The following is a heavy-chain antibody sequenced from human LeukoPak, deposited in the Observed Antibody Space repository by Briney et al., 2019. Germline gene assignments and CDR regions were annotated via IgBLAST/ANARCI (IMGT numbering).Heavy chain of an antibody. J-gene: IGHJ4*02. CDR2: IYPGDSDT. V-gene: IGHV5-51*01. CDR1: AYSFTSYW. CDR3: ARRDVVPAAYFDY. Sequence: GESLQISCKGSAYSFTSYWIGWVRQMPGKGLEWMGIIYPGDSDTRYSPSFQGQVTISADKSISTAYLQWSSLKASDTAMYYCARRDVVPAAYFDYWGQGTLVTVSS. D-gene: IGHD2-2*01.